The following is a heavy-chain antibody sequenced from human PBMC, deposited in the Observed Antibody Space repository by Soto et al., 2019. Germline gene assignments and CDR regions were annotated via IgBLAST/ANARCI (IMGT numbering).Heavy chain of an antibody. Sequence: GGSLRLSCAASGFTFRNAWMSWVRQAPGKGLEWVGRIKSKTDGGTTDYAAPVKGRFTISRDDSKNTLYLQMNSLKTEDTAVYYCTTSFSSGWYVDYFDYWGQGTLVTVSS. D-gene: IGHD6-19*01. CDR3: TTSFSSGWYVDYFDY. J-gene: IGHJ4*02. CDR1: GFTFRNAW. CDR2: IKSKTDGGTT. V-gene: IGHV3-15*01.